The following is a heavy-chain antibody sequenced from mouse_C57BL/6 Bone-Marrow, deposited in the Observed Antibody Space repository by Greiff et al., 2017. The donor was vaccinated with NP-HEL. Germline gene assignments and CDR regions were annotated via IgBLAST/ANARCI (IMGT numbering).Heavy chain of an antibody. CDR2: ISSGGSYT. Sequence: EVKLVESGGDLVKPGGSLKLSCAASGFTFSSYGMSWVRQTPDKRLEWVATISSGGSYTYYPYSVKGRFTISRDNAKNTLYLQMSSLRSEYTAMDYYARENYDGKTFAYGGQGTLVTVSA. D-gene: IGHD2-4*01. CDR3: ARENYDGKTFAY. CDR1: GFTFSSYG. V-gene: IGHV5-6*01. J-gene: IGHJ3*01.